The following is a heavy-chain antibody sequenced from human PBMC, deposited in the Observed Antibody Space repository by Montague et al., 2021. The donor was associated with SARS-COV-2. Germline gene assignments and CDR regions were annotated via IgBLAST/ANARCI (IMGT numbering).Heavy chain of an antibody. J-gene: IGHJ6*02. CDR2: VNQSGTT. Sequence: SETLSLTCAISGGSFSNYYWSWVRQPPGKGLEWIGEVNQSGTTIYNPSLKSRVTISIDTSKNQFSLKLSSVTAADTAVYYCARFAYRLLYIAAYYGMDVWGQGNTVTVSS. CDR1: GGSFSNYY. CDR3: ARFAYRLLYIAAYYGMDV. D-gene: IGHD2-2*02. V-gene: IGHV4-34*01.